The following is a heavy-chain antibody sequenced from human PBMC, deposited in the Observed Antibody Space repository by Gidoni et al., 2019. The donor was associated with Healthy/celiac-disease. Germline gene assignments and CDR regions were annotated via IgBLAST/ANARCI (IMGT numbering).Heavy chain of an antibody. CDR2: IYYSGST. J-gene: IGHJ4*02. V-gene: IGHV4-59*01. Sequence: QVQLQESGPGLVKPSETLSLTCTVTGGTISSYYLSWIRQPPGKGLEWIGYIYYSGSTNYNPSLTSRVTISVDTSTNQFSLQLSSVTAADTAVYYCARGRVTYYFDYWGQGTLVTVSS. CDR3: ARGRVTYYFDY. CDR1: GGTISSYY. D-gene: IGHD3-16*01.